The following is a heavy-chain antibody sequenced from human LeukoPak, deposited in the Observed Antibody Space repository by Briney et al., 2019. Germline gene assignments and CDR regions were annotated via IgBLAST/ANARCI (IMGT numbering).Heavy chain of an antibody. CDR3: AKDIHSGSFVLTPDF. CDR1: GFTFSSYA. D-gene: IGHD1-26*01. CDR2: ISGSGGST. Sequence: GGSLRLSCAASGFTFSSYAMSWVRQAPGKGLEWVSAISGSGGSTYYADSVKGRFTISRDNSKNTLYLQMNSLRAGDTAVYYCAKDIHSGSFVLTPDFWGQGTLVTVSS. V-gene: IGHV3-23*01. J-gene: IGHJ4*02.